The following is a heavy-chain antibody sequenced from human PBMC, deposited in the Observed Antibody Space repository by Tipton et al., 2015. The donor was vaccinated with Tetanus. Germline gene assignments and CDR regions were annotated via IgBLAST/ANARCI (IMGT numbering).Heavy chain of an antibody. Sequence: SLRLSCAASGFTFSRYAMNWVRQAPGKGLEWVAVISYDGNANSYGDSVKGRFTISRDNSKNTLYLQMNSLRPEDTAVYYCARDRQVVITAYYFDYWGQGTLVTVSS. CDR2: ISYDGNAN. CDR1: GFTFSRYA. D-gene: IGHD3-22*01. V-gene: IGHV3-30-3*01. CDR3: ARDRQVVITAYYFDY. J-gene: IGHJ4*02.